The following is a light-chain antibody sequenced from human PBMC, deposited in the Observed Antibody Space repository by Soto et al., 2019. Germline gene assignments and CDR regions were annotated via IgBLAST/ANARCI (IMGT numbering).Light chain of an antibody. Sequence: SYELTQPPSVSVAPGQTARITWGGNNIGSKSVHWYQQKPGQAPVLVVYDDSDRPSGIPERFSGSNSGNTATLTISRVEAGDEADYYCQVWDSSSDHWVFGGGTNLTVL. J-gene: IGLJ3*02. CDR3: QVWDSSSDHWV. V-gene: IGLV3-21*02. CDR1: NIGSKS. CDR2: DDS.